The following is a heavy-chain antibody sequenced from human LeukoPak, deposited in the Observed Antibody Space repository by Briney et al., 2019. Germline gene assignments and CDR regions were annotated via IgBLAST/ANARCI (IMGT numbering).Heavy chain of an antibody. CDR3: AKDRLGGPYFFHY. D-gene: IGHD3-16*01. CDR1: GFTFSSYG. V-gene: IGHV3-30*02. Sequence: GGPLRLSCAASGFTFSSYGMHWVRQAPGKGLEWVAFIRYDGSNKYYADSVKGRFTISRDNSKNTLYLQINSLRAEDTAVYFCAKDRLGGPYFFHYWGQGTLVTVSS. J-gene: IGHJ4*02. CDR2: IRYDGSNK.